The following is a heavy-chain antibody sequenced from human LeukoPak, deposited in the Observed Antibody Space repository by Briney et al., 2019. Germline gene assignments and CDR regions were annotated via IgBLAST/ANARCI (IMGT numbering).Heavy chain of an antibody. CDR2: IKQDGSEK. V-gene: IGHV3-7*01. CDR3: ATYSSLNRREFQY. J-gene: IGHJ1*01. Sequence: GGSLRLSCAASGFTFSNYWMSWVRQAPGKGLEWVANIKQDGSEKYYVDSVKGRFTISRDNAKNSLYLQMNSLRAEDTAVYYCATYSSLNRREFQYWGQGTLLTVSS. D-gene: IGHD3-22*01. CDR1: GFTFSNYW.